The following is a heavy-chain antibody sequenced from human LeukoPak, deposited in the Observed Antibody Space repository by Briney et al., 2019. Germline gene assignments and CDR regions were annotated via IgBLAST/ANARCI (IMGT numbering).Heavy chain of an antibody. CDR1: GFTLTSNG. CDR2: ISYDGSKK. CDR3: AKDSGEQWLNNGFDP. J-gene: IGHJ5*02. Sequence: GGSLRLSCAAPGFTLTSNGLHWVRQPPGKGRGGVAVISYDGSKKYYTGSVKGWSTIYRANSKNTLYLQMNSLRAEDTAVYYCAKDSGEQWLNNGFDPWGQGTLVTVSS. V-gene: IGHV3-30*18. D-gene: IGHD6-19*01.